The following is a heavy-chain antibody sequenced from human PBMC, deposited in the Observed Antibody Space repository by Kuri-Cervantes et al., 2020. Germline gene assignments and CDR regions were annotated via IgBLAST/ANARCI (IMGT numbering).Heavy chain of an antibody. Sequence: LSLTCAASGFTFSSYSMNWVRQAPGKGLEWVSYIGHSNTISYADSVKGRFTASRDNAKNSLYLQMNSLRAEDTAVYYCARDPHYCSSTSCYVAFDIWGQGTMVTVSS. D-gene: IGHD2-2*01. CDR3: ARDPHYCSSTSCYVAFDI. V-gene: IGHV3-48*04. CDR2: IGHSNTI. J-gene: IGHJ3*02. CDR1: GFTFSSYS.